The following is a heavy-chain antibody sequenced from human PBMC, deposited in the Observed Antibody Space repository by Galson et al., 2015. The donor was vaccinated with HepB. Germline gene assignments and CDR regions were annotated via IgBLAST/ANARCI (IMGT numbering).Heavy chain of an antibody. CDR2: FDPEDGET. Sequence: QSGAEVKKPGASVKVSCKVSGYTLTELSMHWVRQAPGKGLEWMGGFDPEDGETIYAQRFQGRVTMTEDTSTDTAYMELSSLRSEDTAVYYCATGSLGGVIGRDAFDIWGQGTMVTVSS. CDR1: GYTLTELS. CDR3: ATGSLGGVIGRDAFDI. J-gene: IGHJ3*02. V-gene: IGHV1-24*01. D-gene: IGHD3-16*02.